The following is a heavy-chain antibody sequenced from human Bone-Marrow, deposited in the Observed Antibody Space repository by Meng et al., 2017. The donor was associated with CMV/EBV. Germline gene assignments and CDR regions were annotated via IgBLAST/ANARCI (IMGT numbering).Heavy chain of an antibody. CDR1: GGTFSSYA. Sequence: SVKVSCKASGGTFSSYAISWVRQAPGQGLEWMGGIIPIFGTANYAQKFQGRVTITTDESTSTAYMELSSLRSEDTAVYYGARGPIPYHDSSGYSIWGQGTLVTVSS. V-gene: IGHV1-69*05. CDR2: IIPIFGTA. CDR3: ARGPIPYHDSSGYSI. J-gene: IGHJ4*02. D-gene: IGHD3-22*01.